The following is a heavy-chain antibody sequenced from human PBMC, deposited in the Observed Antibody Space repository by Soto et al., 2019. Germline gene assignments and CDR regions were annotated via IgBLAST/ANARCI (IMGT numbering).Heavy chain of an antibody. Sequence: PGEALKISWSSSGYSFNHYWIGWVRQMPGKGLEWMGIIYPGDSDTRYSPSFQGQVTISADKSISTAYLQWSSLMASDTAMYFCARLSDFWSGYPPYDGMDVWGQGTTVTVSS. V-gene: IGHV5-51*01. CDR3: ARLSDFWSGYPPYDGMDV. J-gene: IGHJ6*02. CDR1: GYSFNHYW. D-gene: IGHD3-3*01. CDR2: IYPGDSDT.